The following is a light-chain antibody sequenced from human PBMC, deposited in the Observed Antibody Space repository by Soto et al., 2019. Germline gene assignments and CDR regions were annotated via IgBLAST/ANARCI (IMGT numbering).Light chain of an antibody. CDR2: WAS. CDR3: QQYYSTPNT. Sequence: DIVMTQSPDSLAVSLGERATINCKSSQSVLYSSNNKNYLAWYQQKPGQPPKLLNYWASTLDSGVPDQCSGSGSGTDFTLTISSLQAEDVAVYYCQQYYSTPNTFGQGTKLEIK. V-gene: IGKV4-1*01. J-gene: IGKJ2*01. CDR1: QSVLYSSNNKNY.